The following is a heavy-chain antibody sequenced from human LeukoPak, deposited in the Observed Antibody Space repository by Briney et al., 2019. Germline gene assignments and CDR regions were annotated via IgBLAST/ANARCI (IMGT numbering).Heavy chain of an antibody. CDR1: GYTFTSYY. J-gene: IGHJ4*02. CDR3: ARVRSSSGSDY. Sequence: ASVKVSCKASGYTFTSYYIHWARQAPGQGLEWMGIINSSGGGTSYAQKFQGRVTMTRDTSTSTVYMELSSLRSEDTAVYYCARVRSSSGSDYWGQGTLVTVSS. D-gene: IGHD6-19*01. V-gene: IGHV1-46*01. CDR2: INSSGGGT.